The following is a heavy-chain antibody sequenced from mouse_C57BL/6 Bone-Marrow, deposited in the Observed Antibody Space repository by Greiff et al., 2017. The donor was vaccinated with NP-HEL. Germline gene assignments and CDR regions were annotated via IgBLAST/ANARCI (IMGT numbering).Heavy chain of an antibody. CDR2: INPNNGGT. CDR3: ARLGTTVVFDY. J-gene: IGHJ2*01. D-gene: IGHD1-1*01. Sequence: EVQLQQSGPELVKPGASVKISCKASGYTFTDYYMNWVKQSHGKSLEWIGDINPNNGGTSYNQKFKGKATLTVDKSSSTAYMELRSLTSEDSAVYYCARLGTTVVFDYWGQGTTLTVSS. V-gene: IGHV1-26*01. CDR1: GYTFTDYY.